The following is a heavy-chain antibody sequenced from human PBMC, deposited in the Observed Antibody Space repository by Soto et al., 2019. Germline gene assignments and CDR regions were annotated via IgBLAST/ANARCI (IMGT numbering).Heavy chain of an antibody. J-gene: IGHJ4*02. CDR1: GFTFSSYA. V-gene: IGHV3-30-3*01. CDR2: ISYDGSNK. D-gene: IGHD3-9*01. Sequence: QVQLVESGGGVVQPGRSLRLSYAASGFTFSSYAMHWVRQAPGKGLEWVAVISYDGSNKYYADSVKGRFTISRDNSKNTLYLQMNSLRAEDTAVYYWAREPRQRYFDWLLHSFDYWGQGTLVTVSS. CDR3: AREPRQRYFDWLLHSFDY.